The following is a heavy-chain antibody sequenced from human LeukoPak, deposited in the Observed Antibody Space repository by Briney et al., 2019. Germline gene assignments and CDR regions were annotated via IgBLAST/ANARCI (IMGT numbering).Heavy chain of an antibody. D-gene: IGHD2-15*01. V-gene: IGHV1-69*01. CDR2: IIPIFGTA. CDR3: ARGGAGYCSGGSCSWYYGMDV. Sequence: SVKVSCKASGGTFSSYAISWVRQAPGQGLEWMGGIIPIFGTANYAQKFQGRVTITADESTSTAYMELSSLRSEETAVYYCARGGAGYCSGGSCSWYYGMDVWGKGTTVTVSS. CDR1: GGTFSSYA. J-gene: IGHJ6*04.